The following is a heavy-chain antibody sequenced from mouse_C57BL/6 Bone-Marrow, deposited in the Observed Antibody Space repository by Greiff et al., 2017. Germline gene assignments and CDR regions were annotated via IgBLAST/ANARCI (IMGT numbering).Heavy chain of an antibody. CDR2: IDPENGDT. V-gene: IGHV14-4*01. CDR3: TRGSSYAWFAY. J-gene: IGHJ3*01. D-gene: IGHD1-1*01. Sequence: VQLKESGAELVRPGASVKLSCTASGFNIKDDYMHWVKQRPEQGLEWIGWIDPENGDTEYASKFQGKATITADTSSNTAYLQLSSLTSEDTAVYYCTRGSSYAWFAYWGQGTLVTVSA. CDR1: GFNIKDDY.